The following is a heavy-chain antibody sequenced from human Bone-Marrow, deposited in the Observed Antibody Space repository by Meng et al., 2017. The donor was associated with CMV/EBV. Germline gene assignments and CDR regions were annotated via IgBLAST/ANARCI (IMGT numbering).Heavy chain of an antibody. Sequence: GDPLKISWAASGFTFSSYEMNWVRQAQGKGLEWVAVISYDGSNKYYADSVKVRFTISRDNSKHTLYLKMNRLGAEDTAVYYCARFQYCSSTSCYYYYGMDVWGQGTTVTVSS. J-gene: IGHJ6*02. CDR1: GFTFSSYE. D-gene: IGHD2-2*01. V-gene: IGHV3-30*04. CDR3: ARFQYCSSTSCYYYYGMDV. CDR2: ISYDGSNK.